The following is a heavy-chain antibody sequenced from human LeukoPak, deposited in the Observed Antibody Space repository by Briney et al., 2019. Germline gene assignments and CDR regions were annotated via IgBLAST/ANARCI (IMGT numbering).Heavy chain of an antibody. Sequence: SETLSLTCTASGGSVSSHRYYWGWLRQPPGKGLEWIGSVYYSGSTYYDPSLKSRVTISVDTSKNQFSLRLSSVTAADTAVYYCARDEGYSGDYYYYYIDIWGKGTTVTISS. D-gene: IGHD3-22*01. V-gene: IGHV4-39*07. CDR1: GGSVSSHRYY. J-gene: IGHJ6*03. CDR2: VYYSGST. CDR3: ARDEGYSGDYYYYYIDI.